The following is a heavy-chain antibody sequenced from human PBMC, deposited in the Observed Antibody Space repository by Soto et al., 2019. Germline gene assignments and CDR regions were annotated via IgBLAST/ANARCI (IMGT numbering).Heavy chain of an antibody. V-gene: IGHV3-9*01. Sequence: KGLEWVSGINWNSGSIGYGDSVKGRFAISRDNAKNSLHLQMNSLSAEDTAFYYCVKDESINWYSGHFRHWGQGTLVTVSS. CDR2: INWNSGSI. CDR3: VKDESINWYSGHFRH. J-gene: IGHJ1*01. D-gene: IGHD6-13*01.